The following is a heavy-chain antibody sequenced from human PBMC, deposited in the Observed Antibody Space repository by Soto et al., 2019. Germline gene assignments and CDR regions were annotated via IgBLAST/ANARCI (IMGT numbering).Heavy chain of an antibody. CDR3: ARDRRGYCSGGSCYDDAFDI. J-gene: IGHJ3*02. CDR1: GGSVSSGIYY. CDR2: IYYSGST. Sequence: SETLSLTCTVSGGSVSSGIYYWSWIRQPPGEGLEWIGYIYYSGSTNYNPSLKSRVTISVDTSKNQFSLKLSSVTAADTAVYYCARDRRGYCSGGSCYDDAFDIWGQGTMVTVSS. D-gene: IGHD2-15*01. V-gene: IGHV4-61*01.